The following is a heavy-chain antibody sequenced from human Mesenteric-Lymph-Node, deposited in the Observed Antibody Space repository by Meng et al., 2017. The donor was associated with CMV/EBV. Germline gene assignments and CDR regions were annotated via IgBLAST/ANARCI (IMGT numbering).Heavy chain of an antibody. CDR3: ARHPLVGARGFDP. CDR2: IDPSDSYT. J-gene: IGHJ5*02. CDR1: GYSFTRYW. Sequence: CKGAGYSFTRYWISWVRQMPGKGLEWMGRIDPSDSYTNYSPSFQGHVTISADKSISTAYLQWSSLKAADTAMYYCARHPLVGARGFDPWGQGTLVTVSS. D-gene: IGHD1-26*01. V-gene: IGHV5-10-1*01.